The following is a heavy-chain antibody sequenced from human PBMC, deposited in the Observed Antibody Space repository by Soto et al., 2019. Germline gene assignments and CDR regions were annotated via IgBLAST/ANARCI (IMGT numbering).Heavy chain of an antibody. D-gene: IGHD6-19*01. J-gene: IGHJ6*02. CDR3: SRGRYSSGWYHSYYYYGMDV. Sequence: VKVSCKASGGTFSSYTISWVRQAPGQGLEWMGRIIPIFGTANYAQKFQGRVTITADESTSTAYMELSSLRSVDTAVYYCSRGRYSSGWYHSYYYYGMDVWGQGTTVTVSS. CDR2: IIPIFGTA. V-gene: IGHV1-69*15. CDR1: GGTFSSYT.